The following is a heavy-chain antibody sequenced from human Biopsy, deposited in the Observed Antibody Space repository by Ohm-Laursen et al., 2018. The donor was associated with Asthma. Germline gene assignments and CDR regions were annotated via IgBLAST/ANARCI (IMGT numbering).Heavy chain of an antibody. CDR1: GYPFIGYP. J-gene: IGHJ5*02. V-gene: IGHV1-2*06. Sequence: ASVKVSGKASGYPFIGYPIHWMRQAPGQGLEWMGRINPNSGATNYAQKFQGRVTMTRDTSISTAYMEVSRLRSDDTAVYYCARGQKSAGDRWFDPWGQGTLVTVSS. D-gene: IGHD6-13*01. CDR3: ARGQKSAGDRWFDP. CDR2: INPNSGAT.